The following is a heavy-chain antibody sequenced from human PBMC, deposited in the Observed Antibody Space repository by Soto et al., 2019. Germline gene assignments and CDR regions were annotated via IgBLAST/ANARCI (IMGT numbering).Heavy chain of an antibody. Sequence: PSETLSLTCTVSGGSISSGGYYWSWIRQHPGKGLEWIGYIYYSGSTNYNPSLKSRVTISVDTSKNQFSLKLSSVTAADTAVYYCARRLFGVVERDWYFDLWGRGTLVTVSS. CDR2: IYYSGST. J-gene: IGHJ2*01. CDR3: ARRLFGVVERDWYFDL. CDR1: GGSISSGGYY. V-gene: IGHV4-61*08. D-gene: IGHD3-3*01.